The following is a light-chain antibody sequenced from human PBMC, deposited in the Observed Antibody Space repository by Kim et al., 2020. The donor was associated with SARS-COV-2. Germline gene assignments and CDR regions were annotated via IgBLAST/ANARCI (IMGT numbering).Light chain of an antibody. J-gene: IGLJ2*01. CDR2: RNN. V-gene: IGLV1-47*01. CDR3: AAWDDSLSGL. CDR1: SSNIGSNY. Sequence: PGQRVTISGSGSSSNIGSNYVYWYQQLPGTAPKLLISRNNQRPSGVPDRFSGSKSGTSASLAISGLRSEDEADYYCAAWDDSLSGLFGGGTQLTVL.